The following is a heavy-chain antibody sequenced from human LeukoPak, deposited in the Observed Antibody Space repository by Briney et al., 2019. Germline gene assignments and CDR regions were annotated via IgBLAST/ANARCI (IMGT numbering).Heavy chain of an antibody. J-gene: IGHJ4*02. D-gene: IGHD6-25*01. CDR2: ISAYTGNT. CDR3: ARSMAMIAAADQSPFDY. V-gene: IGHV1-18*01. CDR1: GYTFTSYG. Sequence: GASVKVSCKASGYTFTSYGLIWVRQAPGRGLEWMGWISAYTGNTNYAQKFQGRVTMTTDTSTSTAYMELRSLRSDDTAVYYCARSMAMIAAADQSPFDYWGQGTLVTVSS.